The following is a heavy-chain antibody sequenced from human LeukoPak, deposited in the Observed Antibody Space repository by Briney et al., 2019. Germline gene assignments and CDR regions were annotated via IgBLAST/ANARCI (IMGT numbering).Heavy chain of an antibody. D-gene: IGHD3-22*01. CDR2: IYYSGST. J-gene: IGHJ4*02. CDR3: AAKFTTTSPLDY. CDR1: GGSISSGDYY. V-gene: IGHV4-30-4*01. Sequence: SQTLSLTCTVSGGSISSGDYYWSWIRQPPGKGLEWIGYIYYSGSTNYNPSLKSRVTISVDTSKNQFSLQLSSVTATDTAVYYCAAKFTTTSPLDYWGQGILVTVSS.